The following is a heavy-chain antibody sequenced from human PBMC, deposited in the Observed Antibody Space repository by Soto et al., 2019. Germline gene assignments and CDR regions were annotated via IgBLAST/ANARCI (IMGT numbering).Heavy chain of an antibody. V-gene: IGHV1-69*01. CDR1: GGTFSGYA. CDR3: ARDLNPAGYSSGWYGVGDY. J-gene: IGHJ4*02. CDR2: IIPIFGTA. Sequence: QVQLVQSGAEVKKPGSSVKVSCKASGGTFSGYAISWVRQAPGQGLEWMGGIIPIFGTANYAQKFQGRVPITAEEYTSTACMELRSLRSEDTAVYYCARDLNPAGYSSGWYGVGDYWGQGTLVTVSS. D-gene: IGHD6-19*01.